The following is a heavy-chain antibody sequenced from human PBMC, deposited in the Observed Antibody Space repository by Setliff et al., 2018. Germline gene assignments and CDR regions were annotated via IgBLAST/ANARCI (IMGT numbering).Heavy chain of an antibody. CDR1: GHSFTNYY. V-gene: IGHV1-46*03. D-gene: IGHD4-4*01. CDR3: AKSGDYSNRGHFDC. CDR2: INPSGGST. Sequence: ASVKVSCKASGHSFTNYYIHWVRQAPGQGLEWVGIINPSGGSTSYAQKFQGRVTMTRDTSTSTVYMELSSLRSEDTAVYYCAKSGDYSNRGHFDCWGRGTLVTVSS. J-gene: IGHJ4*02.